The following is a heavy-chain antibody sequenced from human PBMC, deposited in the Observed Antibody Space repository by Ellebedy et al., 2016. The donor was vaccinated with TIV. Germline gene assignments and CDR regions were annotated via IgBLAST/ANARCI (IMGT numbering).Heavy chain of an antibody. V-gene: IGHV3-33*08. CDR3: ATLTVGHFDY. CDR2: IWYDGSNK. CDR1: GFTASTNY. Sequence: PGGSLRLSCTGSGFTASTNYMSWVRQAPGKGLEWVAVIWYDGSNKYYADSVKGRFTISRDNSKNTLYLQMNSLRAEDTAVYYCATLTVGHFDYWGQGTLVTVSS. J-gene: IGHJ4*02.